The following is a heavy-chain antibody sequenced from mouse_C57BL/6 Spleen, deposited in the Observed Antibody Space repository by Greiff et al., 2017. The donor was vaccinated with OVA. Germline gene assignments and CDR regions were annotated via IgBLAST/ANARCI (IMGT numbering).Heavy chain of an antibody. CDR3: ARELPSAWFAY. CDR2: IHPNSGST. Sequence: QVQLKQPGAELVKPGASVKLSCKASGYTFTSYWMHWVKQRPGQGLEWIGMIHPNSGSTNYNEKFKSKATLTVDKSSSTAYMQLSSLTSEDSAVYYCARELPSAWFAYWGQGTLVTVSA. J-gene: IGHJ3*01. D-gene: IGHD2-1*01. V-gene: IGHV1-64*01. CDR1: GYTFTSYW.